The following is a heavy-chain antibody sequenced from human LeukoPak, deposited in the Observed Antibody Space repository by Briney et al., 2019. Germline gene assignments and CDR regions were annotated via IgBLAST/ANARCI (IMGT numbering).Heavy chain of an antibody. CDR2: IVVGSGNT. CDR3: AADSRQLQPHDAFDI. CDR1: GFSFTNSA. Sequence: ASVKVSCKASGFSFTNSAVQWVRQARGQRLEWIGWIVVGSGNTNYAQKFQERVTITRDRSTSTAYLELSSLRSEDTAVYYCAADSRQLQPHDAFDIWGQGTMVTVSS. V-gene: IGHV1-58*01. J-gene: IGHJ3*02. D-gene: IGHD1-1*01.